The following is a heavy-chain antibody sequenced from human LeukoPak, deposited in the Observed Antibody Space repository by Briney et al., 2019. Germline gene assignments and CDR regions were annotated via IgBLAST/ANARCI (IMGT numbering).Heavy chain of an antibody. J-gene: IGHJ4*02. Sequence: GGSLRLSCAASGFTFSSYSMNWVRQAPGKGLEWVSYISSSSTIYYADSVKGRFTISRDNAKNSLYLQMNSLRAEDTAVYYCAREIRDTAMAEGYWGQGTLVTVSS. CDR1: GFTFSSYS. V-gene: IGHV3-48*04. CDR3: AREIRDTAMAEGY. CDR2: ISSSSTI. D-gene: IGHD5-18*01.